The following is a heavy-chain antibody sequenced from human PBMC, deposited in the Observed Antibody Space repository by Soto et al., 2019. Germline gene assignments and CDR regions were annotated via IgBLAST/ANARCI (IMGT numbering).Heavy chain of an antibody. D-gene: IGHD3-22*01. J-gene: IGHJ4*02. CDR1: GGSISSYY. V-gene: IGHV4-59*01. CDR3: ARATRSNTGSGYIADFDY. CDR2: IYYSGST. Sequence: PSETLSLTCTVSGGSISSYYWSWIRQPPGKGLEWIGYIYYSGSTNYNPSLKSRVTISVDTPKNQFSLKLSSVTAADTAVYYCARATRSNTGSGYIADFDYWGQGTLVTVSS.